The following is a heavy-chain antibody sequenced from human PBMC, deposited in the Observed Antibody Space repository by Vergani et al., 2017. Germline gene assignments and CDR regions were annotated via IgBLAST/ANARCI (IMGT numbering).Heavy chain of an antibody. CDR3: ARDSLLYDFWSGYPYYYGMDV. J-gene: IGHJ6*02. V-gene: IGHV4-34*01. CDR1: GGSFSGYY. D-gene: IGHD3-3*01. Sequence: QVQLQQWGAGLLKPSETLSLTCAVYGGSFSGYYWRWIRQPPGKGLEWIGEINHSGSTNYNPSLKSRVTRSVDTSKNQFSLKLSSVTAADTAVYYCARDSLLYDFWSGYPYYYGMDVWGQGTTVTVSS. CDR2: INHSGST.